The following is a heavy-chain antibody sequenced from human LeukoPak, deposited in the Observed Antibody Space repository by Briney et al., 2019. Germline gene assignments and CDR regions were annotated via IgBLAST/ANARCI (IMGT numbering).Heavy chain of an antibody. CDR1: GGTFSNYT. V-gene: IGHV1-69*05. Sequence: SVKVSCKASGGTFSNYTLSWVRQAPGQGLEWMGGLIPMFGAAHYAQKFQGRLTITTDESTSTVYMEMSSLTSADTAVYSCAALGITWGKGSLVTVSS. CDR3: AALGIT. J-gene: IGHJ5*02. CDR2: LIPMFGAA. D-gene: IGHD1-26*01.